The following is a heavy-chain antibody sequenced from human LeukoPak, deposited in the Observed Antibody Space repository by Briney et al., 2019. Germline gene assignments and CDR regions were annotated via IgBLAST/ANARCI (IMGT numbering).Heavy chain of an antibody. CDR2: IRYDGSNK. CDR3: AKWGCSGGSCYPFDY. V-gene: IGHV3-30*02. D-gene: IGHD2-15*01. CDR1: GFTFSSYG. J-gene: IGHJ4*02. Sequence: GGSLRLSCAASGFTFSSYGMHWVRQAPGKGLEWVAFIRYDGSNKYYADSVKGRFTISRDNSKNTLYLQMNSLRAEDTAVYYCAKWGCSGGSCYPFDYWGQGTLVTVSS.